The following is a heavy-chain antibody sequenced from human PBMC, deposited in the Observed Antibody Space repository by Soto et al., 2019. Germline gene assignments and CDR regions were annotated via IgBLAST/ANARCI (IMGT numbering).Heavy chain of an antibody. D-gene: IGHD3-3*01. CDR3: ATADGFGVVTPFFEY. V-gene: IGHV4-39*01. Sequence: QLQLQESGPGLVKPSETLSLTCTVSGGSIGSRSHYWGRSRQSPGKHLEWIGSSYYRGSTHYNPSLKTRVTISVDTSKNQVSLKVYSVTAADTAVYYCATADGFGVVTPFFEYWGQGILVTVSS. CDR1: GGSIGSRSHY. J-gene: IGHJ4*02. CDR2: SYYRGST.